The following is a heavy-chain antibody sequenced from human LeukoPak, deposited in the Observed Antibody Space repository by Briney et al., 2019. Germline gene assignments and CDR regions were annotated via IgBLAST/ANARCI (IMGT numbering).Heavy chain of an antibody. V-gene: IGHV4-59*01. CDR2: IYYSGST. Sequence: SETLSLTCTVSGGSISSYYWSWIRQPPGKGLEWIGYIYYSGSTNYNPSLKSRVTISVDTSKNQFSLKLSSVTAADTAVYYCAGVSPSGYFDYWGQGTLVTVSS. J-gene: IGHJ4*02. CDR1: GGSISSYY. CDR3: AGVSPSGYFDY.